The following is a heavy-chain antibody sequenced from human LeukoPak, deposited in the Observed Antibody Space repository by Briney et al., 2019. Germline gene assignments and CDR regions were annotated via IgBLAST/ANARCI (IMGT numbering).Heavy chain of an antibody. V-gene: IGHV4-4*08. CDR1: GGSISTYY. J-gene: IGHJ4*02. Sequence: SETLSLTCSVSGGSISTYYWSWIRQPPGKALEWIGYIYSSGSTSYNPSLKSRVTMSVDTSKNQFSLKLSSVTVADTAVYYCANAASYSVDYWGQGTLVTVSS. CDR2: IYSSGST. D-gene: IGHD1-26*01. CDR3: ANAASYSVDY.